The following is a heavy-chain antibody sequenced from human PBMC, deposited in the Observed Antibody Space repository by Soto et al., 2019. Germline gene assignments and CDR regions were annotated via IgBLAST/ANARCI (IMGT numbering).Heavy chain of an antibody. V-gene: IGHV4-30-2*01. CDR1: GGSISSVGYS. CDR3: ARAGLYYYDSSGYSPPNWFDP. D-gene: IGHD3-22*01. Sequence: SETLCLTWAVSGGSISSVGYSWSWIRQPPGKSLEWIGYIYHSGSTYYNPSLKSRVTISVDRSKNQFSLKLSSVTAADTAVYYCARAGLYYYDSSGYSPPNWFDPWGQGTLVTVSS. CDR2: IYHSGST. J-gene: IGHJ5*02.